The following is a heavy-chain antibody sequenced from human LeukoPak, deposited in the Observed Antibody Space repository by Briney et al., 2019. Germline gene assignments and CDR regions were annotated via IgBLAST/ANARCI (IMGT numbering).Heavy chain of an antibody. D-gene: IGHD5-18*01. Sequence: SETLSLTCAVYGGSFSGYYWSWIRQPPGKGLEWIGYIYYSGSTNYNPSLKSRVTISVDTSKNQFSLKLSSVTAADTAVYYCARARDTAMATDYWGQGTLVTVSS. J-gene: IGHJ4*02. CDR2: IYYSGST. CDR3: ARARDTAMATDY. CDR1: GGSFSGYY. V-gene: IGHV4-59*01.